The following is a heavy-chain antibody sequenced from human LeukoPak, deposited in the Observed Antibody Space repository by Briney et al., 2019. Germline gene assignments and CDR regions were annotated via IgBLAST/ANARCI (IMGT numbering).Heavy chain of an antibody. V-gene: IGHV1-2*02. Sequence: ASVKVSCKASGYTFTGYYMHWVRQAPGQGLEWMGWINPNSGGTNYAQKFQGRVTMTRDTSISTAYMELSRLRSEDTAVYYCAREGMDYYDSSGYLGYWGQGTLVTVSS. J-gene: IGHJ4*02. CDR3: AREGMDYYDSSGYLGY. CDR1: GYTFTGYY. CDR2: INPNSGGT. D-gene: IGHD3-22*01.